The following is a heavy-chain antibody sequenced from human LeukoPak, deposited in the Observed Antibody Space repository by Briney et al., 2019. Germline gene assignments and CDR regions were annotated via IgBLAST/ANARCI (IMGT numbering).Heavy chain of an antibody. CDR1: GGSFSGYY. V-gene: IGHV4-4*07. Sequence: NPSETLSLTCAVYGGSFSGYYWSWIRQPAGKGLEWIGRIYTSGSTNYNPSLKSRVTISVDTSKNQFSLKLSSVTAADTAVYYCAREDVVDVLRFLEWQKGYFDYWGQGTLVTVSS. J-gene: IGHJ4*02. CDR3: AREDVVDVLRFLEWQKGYFDY. D-gene: IGHD3-3*01. CDR2: IYTSGST.